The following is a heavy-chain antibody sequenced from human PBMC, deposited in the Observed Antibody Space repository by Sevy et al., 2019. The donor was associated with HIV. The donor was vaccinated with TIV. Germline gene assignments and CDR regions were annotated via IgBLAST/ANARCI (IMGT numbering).Heavy chain of an antibody. CDR2: INPKSGGT. D-gene: IGHD5-18*01. Sequence: ASVKVSCKASGYTFTDSYMHWVRQAPGQGLEWMGWINPKSGGTNYAQKFKGRVTMTRDTSISTAYMELRRLRSDDTGVYYCARDRIHLWLAWLDPWGQGTLVTVSS. CDR1: GYTFTDSY. CDR3: ARDRIHLWLAWLDP. J-gene: IGHJ5*02. V-gene: IGHV1-2*02.